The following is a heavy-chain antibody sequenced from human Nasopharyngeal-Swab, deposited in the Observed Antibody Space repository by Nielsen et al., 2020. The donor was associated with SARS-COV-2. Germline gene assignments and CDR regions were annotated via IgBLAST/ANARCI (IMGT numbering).Heavy chain of an antibody. CDR1: GGSISSGGYY. Sequence: SETLSLTCTVSGGSISSGGYYWSWIRQHPGKGLEWIGYIYYSGSTYYNPSLKSRVTISVDTSKNQFSLKLSSVTAADTAVYYCARRRINGAAAENYMDVWGKGTTVTSP. CDR3: ARRRINGAAAENYMDV. CDR2: IYYSGST. V-gene: IGHV4-31*03. J-gene: IGHJ6*03. D-gene: IGHD6-13*01.